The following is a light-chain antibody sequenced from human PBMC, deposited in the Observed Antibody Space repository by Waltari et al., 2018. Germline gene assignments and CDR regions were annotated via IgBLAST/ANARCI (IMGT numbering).Light chain of an antibody. Sequence: QSVLTQPPSASGTPGQKVTISCNGSSSNIGSNYVYWYQQLPGTAPKLLIFTNNQRPSGVPDRFSDSKSATSAFLAINGLRSEDEADYYCAAWDDSLSGLVLGGGTKVTVL. V-gene: IGLV1-47*01. CDR2: TNN. CDR3: AAWDDSLSGLV. J-gene: IGLJ3*02. CDR1: SSNIGSNY.